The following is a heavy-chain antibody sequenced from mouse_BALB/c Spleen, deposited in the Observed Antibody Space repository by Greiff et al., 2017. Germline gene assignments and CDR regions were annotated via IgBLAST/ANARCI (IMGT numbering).Heavy chain of an antibody. CDR2: IDPANGNT. D-gene: IGHD2-1*01. V-gene: IGHV14-3*02. Sequence: EVKLMESGAELVKPGASVKLSCTASGFNIKDTYMHWVKQRPEQGLEWIGRIDPANGNTKYDPKFQGKATITADTSSNTAYLQLSSLTSEDTAVYYCAREYGKGYAMDYWGQGTSVTVSS. CDR1: GFNIKDTY. CDR3: AREYGKGYAMDY. J-gene: IGHJ4*01.